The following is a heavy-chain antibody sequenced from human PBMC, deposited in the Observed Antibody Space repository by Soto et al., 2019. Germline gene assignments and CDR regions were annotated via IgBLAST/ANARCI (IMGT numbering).Heavy chain of an antibody. J-gene: IGHJ6*02. CDR1: GGSFSGYY. CDR3: ARTDHYYYYYGMDV. Sequence: PSETLSLTCAVYGGSFSGYYWSWIRQPPGKGLEWIGEINHSGSTNYNPSLKSRVTISVDTSKNQFSLKLSSVTAADTAVYYCARTDHYYYYYGMDVWGQGTTVPVSS. CDR2: INHSGST. V-gene: IGHV4-34*01.